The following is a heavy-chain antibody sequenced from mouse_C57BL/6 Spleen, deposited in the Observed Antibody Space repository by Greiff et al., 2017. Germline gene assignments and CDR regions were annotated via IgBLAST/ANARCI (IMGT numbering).Heavy chain of an antibody. J-gene: IGHJ2*01. D-gene: IGHD2-4*01. CDR1: GYAFTNYL. CDR2: INPGSGGT. CDR3: ARERGYDYDGFDY. V-gene: IGHV1-54*01. Sequence: VQLQQSGAELVRPGTSVKVSCKASGYAFTNYLIEWVKQRPGQGLEWIGVINPGSGGTNYNEKFKGKATLTADKSSSTAYMQLSSLTSEESAVDFCARERGYDYDGFDYWGQGTTLTVSS.